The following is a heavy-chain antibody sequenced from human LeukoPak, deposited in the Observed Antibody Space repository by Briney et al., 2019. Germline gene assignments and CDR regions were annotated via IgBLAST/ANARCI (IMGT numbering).Heavy chain of an antibody. Sequence: PGGSQRLSCAASGFTFSSYWMHWVRQAPGQGLVWVSRINSDGSSTNYADSVKGRFTISRDNAKNTLYLQMNSLRAEDTAVYYCAREQRIAAAGLQHWGQGTLVTVSS. V-gene: IGHV3-74*01. CDR3: AREQRIAAAGLQH. J-gene: IGHJ1*01. CDR1: GFTFSSYW. D-gene: IGHD6-13*01. CDR2: INSDGSST.